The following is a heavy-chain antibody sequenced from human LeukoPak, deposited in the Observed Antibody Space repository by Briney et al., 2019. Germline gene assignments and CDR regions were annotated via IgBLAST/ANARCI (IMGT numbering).Heavy chain of an antibody. CDR2: IYHSGST. CDR3: ARRYYDSSGYYHLGAFDI. D-gene: IGHD3-22*01. CDR1: GGSISSGGYS. Sequence: NPSQTLSLTCAVSGGSISSGGYSWSWIRQPPGKGLEWVGYIYHSGSTYYNPSLKSRVTISVDRSKNQFSLKLSSVTAADTAEYYCARRYYDSSGYYHLGAFDIWGQGTKVTVSS. V-gene: IGHV4-30-2*01. J-gene: IGHJ3*02.